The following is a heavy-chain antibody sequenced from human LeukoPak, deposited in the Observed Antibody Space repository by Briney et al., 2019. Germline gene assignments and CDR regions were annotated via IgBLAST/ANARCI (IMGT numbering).Heavy chain of an antibody. CDR3: AKDLSKTIYDSSGYSDY. V-gene: IGHV3-23*01. CDR2: ISGSGGST. Sequence: GGSLRLSCAAPGFTFSSYAMSWVRQAPGKGLEWVSAISGSGGSTYYADSVKGRFTISRDNSKNTLYLQMNSLRAEDTAVYYCAKDLSKTIYDSSGYSDYWGQGTLVTVSS. CDR1: GFTFSSYA. J-gene: IGHJ4*02. D-gene: IGHD3-22*01.